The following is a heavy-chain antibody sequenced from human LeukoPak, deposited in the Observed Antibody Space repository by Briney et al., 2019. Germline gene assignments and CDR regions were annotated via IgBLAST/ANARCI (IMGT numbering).Heavy chain of an antibody. CDR2: IYSSGNT. D-gene: IGHD3-3*01. CDR1: GGSISSSSYY. J-gene: IGHJ5*02. V-gene: IGHV4-39*01. CDR3: ARHSGLRSPFDP. Sequence: SETLSLTCTVSGGSISSSSYYWGWIRQPPGRDLEWIGSIYSSGNTYYNPSLESRVTISVDTSKNQLSLKLTSATAADTSVYYCARHSGLRSPFDPWGQGTLVTVSS.